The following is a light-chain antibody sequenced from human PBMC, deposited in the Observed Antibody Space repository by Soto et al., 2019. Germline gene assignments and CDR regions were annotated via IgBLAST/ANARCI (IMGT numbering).Light chain of an antibody. CDR1: QSVSSN. CDR3: QQYTNWPPWT. CDR2: GAS. J-gene: IGKJ1*01. V-gene: IGKV3-15*01. Sequence: EIVMTQSPATLSVSPWQRATLSCRASQSVSSNLAWYQQKPGQAPRLLIYGASTRATGIPARFSGSGSGTEFGLTISSLQSEDFAVYYCQQYTNWPPWTFGQGTKVDIK.